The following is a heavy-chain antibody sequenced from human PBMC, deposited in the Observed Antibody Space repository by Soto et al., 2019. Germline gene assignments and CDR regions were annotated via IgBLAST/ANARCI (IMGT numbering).Heavy chain of an antibody. CDR1: GYTFTSYA. D-gene: IGHD2-21*02. V-gene: IGHV1-3*05. CDR2: INAGNGNT. CDR3: ARAWVVVTAPDY. Sequence: QVQLVQSGAEEKKPGASVKVSCKASGYTFTSYAMHWVRQAPGQRLEWMGWINAGNGNTKYSQKFQGRVTITRDTSASTAYMELSSLRSDDTAVYYCARAWVVVTAPDYWGKGTLVTVSS. J-gene: IGHJ4*02.